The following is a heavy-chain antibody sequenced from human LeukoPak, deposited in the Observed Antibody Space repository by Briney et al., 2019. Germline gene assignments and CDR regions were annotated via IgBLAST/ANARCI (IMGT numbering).Heavy chain of an antibody. CDR2: ISYSGST. CDR3: AREGTAGTNLNWFDP. Sequence: SETLSLTCTVPGGSISSYYRSWIRQPPGKGLEWIGHISYSGSTNVNPSLKSRVTISVDTSKTQFSLKLSSVTAADTAVYYCAREGTAGTNLNWFDPWGQGTLVTVSS. CDR1: GGSISSYY. V-gene: IGHV4-59*01. J-gene: IGHJ5*02. D-gene: IGHD1-1*01.